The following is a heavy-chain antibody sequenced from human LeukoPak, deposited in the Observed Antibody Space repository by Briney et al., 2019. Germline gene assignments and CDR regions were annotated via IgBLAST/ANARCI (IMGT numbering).Heavy chain of an antibody. CDR2: INPKNGGT. V-gene: IGHV1-2*02. CDR1: GYTFTGYH. Sequence: GASVKVSCKASGYTFTGYHMHWVRQAPGQGFEWVGWINPKNGGTIYAQEFQGRVTMTRDTSISTAYMELSGLRSDDTAVYYCARHDPSLYDYYMDVWGKGTTVTVSS. D-gene: IGHD4-17*01. CDR3: ARHDPSLYDYYMDV. J-gene: IGHJ6*03.